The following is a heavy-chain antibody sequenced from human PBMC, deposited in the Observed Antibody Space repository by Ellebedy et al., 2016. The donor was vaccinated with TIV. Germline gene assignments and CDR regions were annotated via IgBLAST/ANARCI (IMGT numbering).Heavy chain of an antibody. D-gene: IGHD3-16*01. J-gene: IGHJ6*02. CDR1: GFTFSSYS. CDR2: ISSSSSYT. Sequence: GGSLRLSCAASGFTFSSYSMNWVRQAPGKGLEWVSYISSSSSYTNYADSVKGRFTISRDNAKNSLYLQMNSLRAEDTAVYYCARDSMGVYYYYGMDVWGQGTTVTVSS. V-gene: IGHV3-21*05. CDR3: ARDSMGVYYYYGMDV.